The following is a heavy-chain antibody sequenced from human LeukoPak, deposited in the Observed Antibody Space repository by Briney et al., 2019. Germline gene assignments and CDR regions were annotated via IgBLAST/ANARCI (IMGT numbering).Heavy chain of an antibody. J-gene: IGHJ4*02. CDR2: ISYDGSNK. V-gene: IGHV3-30*04. Sequence: GRSLRLSCAASGFTFSSYAMHWVRQAPGKGLEWVAVISYDGSNKYYADSVKGRFTISRDNSKNTLYLQMNSLRAEDTAVYYCARDRVRYCSGGSCYILWGQGTLVTVSS. CDR3: ARDRVRYCSGGSCYIL. CDR1: GFTFSSYA. D-gene: IGHD2-15*01.